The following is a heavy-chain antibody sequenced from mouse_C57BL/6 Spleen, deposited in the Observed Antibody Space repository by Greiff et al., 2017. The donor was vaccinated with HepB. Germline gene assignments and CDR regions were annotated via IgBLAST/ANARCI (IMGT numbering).Heavy chain of an antibody. D-gene: IGHD2-4*01. CDR1: GYTFTDYN. V-gene: IGHV1-18*01. J-gene: IGHJ3*01. Sequence: VQLQQSGPELVKPGASVKIPCKASGYTFTDYNMDWVKQSHGKSLEWIGDINPNNGGTIYNQKFKGKATLTVDKSSSTAYMELRSLTSEDTAVYYCARIPDDYDEGFAYWGQGTLVTVSA. CDR3: ARIPDDYDEGFAY. CDR2: INPNNGGT.